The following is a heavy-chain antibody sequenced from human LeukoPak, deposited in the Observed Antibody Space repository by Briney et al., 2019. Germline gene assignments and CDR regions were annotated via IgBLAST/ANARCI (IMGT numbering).Heavy chain of an antibody. J-gene: IGHJ3*02. CDR2: INHSGST. CDR1: GGSFSGYY. CDR3: TRAIDSSGGLSAFDI. Sequence: PSETLSLTCAVYGGSFSGYYWSWIRQPPGKGLEWIGEINHSGSTNYNPSLKSRVTISVDTSKNLFSLKLSSVTAADTAVYYCTRAIDSSGGLSAFDIWGQGTMVTVSS. D-gene: IGHD6-19*01. V-gene: IGHV4-34*01.